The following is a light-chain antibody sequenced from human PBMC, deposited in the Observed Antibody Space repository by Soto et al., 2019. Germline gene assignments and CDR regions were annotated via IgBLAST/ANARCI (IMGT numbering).Light chain of an antibody. CDR1: SSDVGSYNL. J-gene: IGLJ2*01. CDR2: EGS. V-gene: IGLV2-23*03. Sequence: QSALTQPASVSGSPGQSITISCTGTSSDVGSYNLFSWYQQHPGKAPKLMIYEGSKRPSGVSNRFSGSKSGNTASLTISGLQAEDEDDYYCCSYAGSSTFDVVFGGGTKLTVL. CDR3: CSYAGSSTFDVV.